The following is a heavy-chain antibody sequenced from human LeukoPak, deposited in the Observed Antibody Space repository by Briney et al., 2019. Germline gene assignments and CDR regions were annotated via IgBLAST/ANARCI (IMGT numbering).Heavy chain of an antibody. CDR2: INPHSGGT. V-gene: IGHV1-2*02. Sequence: GATVKVSCKASGYTFTAYYMHWVRQAPGQGLEWMGWINPHSGGTNFAKKFQGRVTMTRDTSITTAHMELSRLTSDDTAMYYCAREIPCSSSSCLDYWGQGTLVTVSS. CDR1: GYTFTAYY. CDR3: AREIPCSSSSCLDY. J-gene: IGHJ4*02. D-gene: IGHD2-2*01.